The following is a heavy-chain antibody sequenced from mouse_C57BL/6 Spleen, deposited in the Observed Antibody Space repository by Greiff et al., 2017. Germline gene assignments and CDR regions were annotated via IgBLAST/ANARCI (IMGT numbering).Heavy chain of an antibody. Sequence: VHLVESGPGLVAPSQSLSITCTVSGFSLTSYGVDWVRQPPGKGLEWLGVIWGGGSTNYNSALMSRLSISKDNSKSQVFLKMNSLQTDDTAMYYCAKHYDGSSRFPGYAMDYWGQGTSVTVSS. D-gene: IGHD1-1*01. CDR1: GFSLTSYG. V-gene: IGHV2-9*01. J-gene: IGHJ4*01. CDR2: IWGGGST. CDR3: AKHYDGSSRFPGYAMDY.